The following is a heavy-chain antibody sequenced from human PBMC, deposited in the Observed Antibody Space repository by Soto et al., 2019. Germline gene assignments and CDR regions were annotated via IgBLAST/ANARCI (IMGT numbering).Heavy chain of an antibody. CDR2: INQSGST. V-gene: IGHV4-34*01. Sequence: SETLSLTCAAYGGSFSTYYRSWIRLPPGKGLEWIGEINQSGSTKYNPSPKSRVTISVDTSKNQFSLKLSSVTAADTAVYYCARENLGYCSSTSCYSHYYYYYYGMDVWGQGTTVTVSS. CDR1: GGSFSTYY. J-gene: IGHJ6*02. CDR3: ARENLGYCSSTSCYSHYYYYYYGMDV. D-gene: IGHD2-2*01.